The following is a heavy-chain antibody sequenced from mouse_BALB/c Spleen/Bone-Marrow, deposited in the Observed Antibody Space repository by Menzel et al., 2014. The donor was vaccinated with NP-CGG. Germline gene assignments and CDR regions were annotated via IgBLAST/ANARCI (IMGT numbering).Heavy chain of an antibody. V-gene: IGHV2-3*01. Sequence: VKVVESGPGLVAPSQSLSITCTVSGFSLTNYGISWVRQPPGKGLEWLGVIWGDGSTNYHSALISRLSISKDNSKSQVLLKLNSLQTDDTATYYCRGGPWFAYWGQGTLVTDSA. CDR1: GFSLTNYG. D-gene: IGHD3-3*01. J-gene: IGHJ3*01. CDR2: IWGDGST. CDR3: RGGPWFAY.